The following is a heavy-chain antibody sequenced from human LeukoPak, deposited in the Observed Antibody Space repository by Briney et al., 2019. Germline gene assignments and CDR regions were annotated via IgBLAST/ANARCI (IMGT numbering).Heavy chain of an antibody. CDR2: IRYDGSNK. CDR1: GFTFSNYG. V-gene: IGHV3-30*02. J-gene: IGHJ6*03. D-gene: IGHD1-26*01. CDR3: AKGRGWEASYYYYYMDV. Sequence: GGALRLLFAASGFTFSNYGIQWVRQAPGKGPEGVGFIRYDGSNKYYTDSVKGRFTISRDNSKNTLYLQMNSLRAEDTAVYYCAKGRGWEASYYYYYMDVWGKGTTVTISS.